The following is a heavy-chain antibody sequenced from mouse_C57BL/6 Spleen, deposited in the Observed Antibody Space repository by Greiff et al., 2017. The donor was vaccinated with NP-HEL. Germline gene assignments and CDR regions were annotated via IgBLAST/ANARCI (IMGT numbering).Heavy chain of an antibody. Sequence: QVQLQQSGPELVKPGASVKISCKASGYAFSSSWMNWVKQRPGKGLEWIGRIYPGDGDTNYNGKFKGKATLTADKSSSTAYMQLSSLTSEDSAVYFCARRSGSSPYYYAMDYWGQGTSVTVSS. CDR1: GYAFSSSW. D-gene: IGHD1-1*01. CDR3: ARRSGSSPYYYAMDY. CDR2: IYPGDGDT. V-gene: IGHV1-82*01. J-gene: IGHJ4*01.